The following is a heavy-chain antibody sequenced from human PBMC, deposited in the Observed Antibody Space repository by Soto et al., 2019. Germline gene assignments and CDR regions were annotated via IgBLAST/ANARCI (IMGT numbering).Heavy chain of an antibody. D-gene: IGHD3-10*01. CDR3: VGGQDYADY. J-gene: IGHJ4*02. CDR1: GFRFSTYG. Sequence: QVQLVESGGGVVQPGRSLRLSCAASGFRFSTYGMHWVREGPGKGLEWVASISYDGSNRDYADSVKGRFTISRDNSKNTLDLQMDSLMPEDTAFYYCVGGQDYADYRGQGTPVTVSS. CDR2: ISYDGSNR. V-gene: IGHV3-30*03.